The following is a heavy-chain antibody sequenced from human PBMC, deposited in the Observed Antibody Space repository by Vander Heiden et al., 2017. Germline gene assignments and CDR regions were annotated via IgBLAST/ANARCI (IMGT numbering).Heavy chain of an antibody. V-gene: IGHV3-48*02. CDR3: ARDWRGRSPAYYFDY. D-gene: IGHD3-10*01. CDR2: ISSSSGTI. CDR1: GFTFSSYS. Sequence: EVQLVESGGGLVQPGGSLRLSCAASGFTFSSYSMNWVRQAPGKGLEWVSYISSSSGTIYYADSVKGRFTISRDNAKNSLYLQMNSLRDEDTAVYYCARDWRGRSPAYYFDYWGQGTLVTVSS. J-gene: IGHJ4*02.